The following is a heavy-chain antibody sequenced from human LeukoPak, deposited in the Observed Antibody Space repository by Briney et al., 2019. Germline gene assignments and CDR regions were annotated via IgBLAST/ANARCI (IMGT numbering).Heavy chain of an antibody. D-gene: IGHD3-3*01. CDR1: GFTVSNNY. Sequence: GGSLRLSCAASGFTVSNNYINWVRQAPGKGLEWVSVIYSGGSTYYVDSVKGRFTISRDNSKNTLYLQMNTLRAEDTAVYYCARGSRFGVVERDAFDIWGQGTMVTVSS. CDR2: IYSGGST. J-gene: IGHJ3*02. V-gene: IGHV3-66*01. CDR3: ARGSRFGVVERDAFDI.